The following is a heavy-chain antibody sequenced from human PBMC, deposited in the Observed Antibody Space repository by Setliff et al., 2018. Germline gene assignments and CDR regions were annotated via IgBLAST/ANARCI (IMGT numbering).Heavy chain of an antibody. J-gene: IGHJ4*02. CDR1: GNRFTDYN. D-gene: IGHD2-15*01. Sequence: GASVKVSCKASGNRFTDYNLHWVRQAPGQGLEWMGWINTNTGFPTYAQGFTGRFVFSLDTSVSTAYLQISSVKAEDTAVYYCARGYCSGGSCADFDYWGQGTLVTVSS. CDR3: ARGYCSGGSCADFDY. V-gene: IGHV7-4-1*02. CDR2: INTNTGFP.